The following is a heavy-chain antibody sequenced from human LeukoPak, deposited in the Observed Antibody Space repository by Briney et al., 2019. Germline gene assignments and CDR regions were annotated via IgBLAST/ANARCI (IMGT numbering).Heavy chain of an antibody. V-gene: IGHV1-8*01. Sequence: ASVKVSCKASGYTFTSYDINWVRQATGQGVEGMGWMNPNSGNTGQAQKFQGRITMTRNTSISTAYMELSSLRPEDTAVYYCAKYKSGDYFDSGKRYYFDQWGQGTPVTVSS. J-gene: IGHJ4*02. D-gene: IGHD3-9*01. CDR3: AKYKSGDYFDSGKRYYFDQ. CDR1: GYTFTSYD. CDR2: MNPNSGNT.